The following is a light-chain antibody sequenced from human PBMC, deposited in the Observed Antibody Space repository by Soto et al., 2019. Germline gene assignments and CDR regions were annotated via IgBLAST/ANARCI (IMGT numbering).Light chain of an antibody. CDR3: QQTHSTPLT. CDR1: QSISNS. Sequence: DIQMTQSPSSLSAFVGDRVTITCRASQSISNSLNWYQQKPGKAPRLLISTISSLQSGVPSRFTGSGSGTDFTLTISSLQPEDFATYYCQQTHSTPLTFGGGTKVDIK. CDR2: TIS. V-gene: IGKV1-39*01. J-gene: IGKJ4*01.